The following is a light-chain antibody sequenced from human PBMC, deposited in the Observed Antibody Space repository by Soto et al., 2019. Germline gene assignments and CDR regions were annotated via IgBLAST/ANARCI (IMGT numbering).Light chain of an antibody. V-gene: IGLV2-14*01. J-gene: IGLJ2*01. CDR3: TSYTSSITHVL. Sequence: QSALTQPASVSGSPGQSITISCTGTSSDVGGYNYVSWYQHHPGKVPKLMIYEVSNRPSGVSNRFSGSKSGNTASLTISGLQAEDEAVYYCTSYTSSITHVLFGGGTQLTVL. CDR1: SSDVGGYNY. CDR2: EVS.